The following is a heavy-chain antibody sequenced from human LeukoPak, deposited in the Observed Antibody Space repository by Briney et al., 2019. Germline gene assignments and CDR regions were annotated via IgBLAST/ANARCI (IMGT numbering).Heavy chain of an antibody. Sequence: GASVKVSCKASGYTFTNYYMRWVRQAPGQGLDWMGFINPSGGSTRYAQNFQGRVTMTRDTSTSTIYMELSSLRSEDTAVYYCARDPRGNSVYVFDYWGQGTLVTVSS. CDR1: GYTFTNYY. D-gene: IGHD5/OR15-5a*01. J-gene: IGHJ4*02. CDR2: INPSGGST. CDR3: ARDPRGNSVYVFDY. V-gene: IGHV1-46*01.